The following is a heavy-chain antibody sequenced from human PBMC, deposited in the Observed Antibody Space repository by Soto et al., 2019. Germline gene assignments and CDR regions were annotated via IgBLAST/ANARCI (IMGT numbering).Heavy chain of an antibody. V-gene: IGHV1-46*01. J-gene: IGHJ4*02. CDR1: GYTFTNYY. Sequence: XSVKDSCKASGYTFTNYYIHWVRQAPGQGXXXXXPXXXGGXXKHXXXXXXXRXXXNXXXSQNTVYTGPRSLTSEDTAVYSCARDHWNYWGQGTLVNVSS. CDR2: XXXGGXXK. D-gene: IGHD3-3*01. CDR3: ARDHWNY.